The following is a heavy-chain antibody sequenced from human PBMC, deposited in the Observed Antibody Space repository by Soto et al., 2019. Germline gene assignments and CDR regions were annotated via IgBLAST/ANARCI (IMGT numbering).Heavy chain of an antibody. Sequence: GGSLRLSCAASGFTFSSYAMSWFRQAPGKGLEWVSAISGSGGSTYYADSVKGRFTISRDNSKNTRYLQMNSLRAEDTAVYYCAKDTTFSIAVASTGYFQHWGQGTLVTVSS. CDR2: ISGSGGST. CDR1: GFTFSSYA. V-gene: IGHV3-23*01. J-gene: IGHJ1*01. D-gene: IGHD6-19*01. CDR3: AKDTTFSIAVASTGYFQH.